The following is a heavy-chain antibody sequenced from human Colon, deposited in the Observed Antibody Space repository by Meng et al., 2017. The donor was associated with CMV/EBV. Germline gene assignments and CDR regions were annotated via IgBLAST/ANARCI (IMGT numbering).Heavy chain of an antibody. V-gene: IGHV3-7*01. J-gene: IGHJ4*02. D-gene: IGHD2-2*01. CDR2: INRDGTAR. Sequence: GESLEISCETSGFDFSYYWMTWVRQAPGKGPEWVATINRDGTARWYVDSVKGRFTISRDNAKKTLFLEVNSLRSEDTAVYYCVRILGFCSSTSCPGGDYWGQGRLVTVSS. CDR1: GFDFSYYW. CDR3: VRILGFCSSTSCPGGDY.